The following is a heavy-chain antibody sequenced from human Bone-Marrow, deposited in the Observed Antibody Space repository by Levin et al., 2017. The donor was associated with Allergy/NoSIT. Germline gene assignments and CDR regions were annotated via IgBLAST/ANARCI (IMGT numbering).Heavy chain of an antibody. D-gene: IGHD3-10*01. CDR3: ARVQLLRGINAFDF. V-gene: IGHV4-61*02. J-gene: IGHJ3*01. CDR2: IYASGRT. Sequence: ASETLSLTCSVSDDSISSASYYWNWIRQPAGKGLEWIGRIYASGRTDYNPSLKSRVAISKDTSKHQFSLTLTSVTAADTAVYYCARVQLLRGINAFDFWGQGTVVTVSS. CDR1: DDSISSASYY.